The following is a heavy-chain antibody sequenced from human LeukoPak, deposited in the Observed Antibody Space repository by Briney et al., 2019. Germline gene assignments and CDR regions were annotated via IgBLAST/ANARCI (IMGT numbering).Heavy chain of an antibody. V-gene: IGHV1-69*02. Sequence: SVKVSCKASGYTFTGYYMHWVRQAPGQGLEWMGRIIPILGIANYAQKFQGRVTITADKSTSTAYMELSSLRSEDTAVYYCARIRRDGYNYSGYFDYWGQGTLVTVSS. D-gene: IGHD5-24*01. J-gene: IGHJ4*02. CDR3: ARIRRDGYNYSGYFDY. CDR1: GYTFTGYY. CDR2: IIPILGIA.